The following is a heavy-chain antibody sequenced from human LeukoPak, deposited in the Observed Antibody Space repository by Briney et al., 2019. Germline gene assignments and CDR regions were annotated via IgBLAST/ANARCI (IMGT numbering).Heavy chain of an antibody. CDR2: ISGSGGGT. J-gene: IGHJ6*04. D-gene: IGHD1-14*01. Sequence: GGSLRLSCAASGFTFSSHAMSWVRQAPGKGLEWVSAISGSGGGTYYADSVKGRFTISRDNSKNTLYLQMNSLRAEDTAVYYCAKDNPGGHYYGMDVWGKGTTVTVSS. V-gene: IGHV3-23*01. CDR1: GFTFSSHA. CDR3: AKDNPGGHYYGMDV.